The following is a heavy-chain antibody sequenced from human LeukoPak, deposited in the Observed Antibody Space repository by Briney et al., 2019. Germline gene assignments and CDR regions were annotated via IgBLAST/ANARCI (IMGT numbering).Heavy chain of an antibody. CDR2: INSRSSTI. V-gene: IGHV3-48*01. Sequence: GGSLRLSCAASRFTFSNYGVNWVRQAPGKGLDWVSYINSRSSTIYYADSVRGRFTISRDNAKNSLYLQMNSLKAEDTAIYYCAREVGTPQAFDIWGQGTMVTVSS. CDR1: RFTFSNYG. CDR3: AREVGTPQAFDI. D-gene: IGHD1-26*01. J-gene: IGHJ3*02.